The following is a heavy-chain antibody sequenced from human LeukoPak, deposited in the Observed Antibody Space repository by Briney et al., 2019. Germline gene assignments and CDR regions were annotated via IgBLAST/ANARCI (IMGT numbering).Heavy chain of an antibody. CDR1: GYTFTGYY. CDR2: VNPNSGGT. CDR3: ARNFGLLWFGTKGGDFDY. J-gene: IGHJ4*02. V-gene: IGHV1-2*02. Sequence: GASVKVSCKASGYTFTGYYMHWVRQAPGQGLEWMGWVNPNSGGTNYAQKFQGRVTMTRDTSISTAYMELSRLRSDDTAVYYCARNFGLLWFGTKGGDFDYWGQGTLVTVSS. D-gene: IGHD3-10*01.